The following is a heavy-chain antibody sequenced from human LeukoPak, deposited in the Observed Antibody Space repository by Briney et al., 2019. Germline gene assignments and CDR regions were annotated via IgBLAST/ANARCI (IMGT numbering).Heavy chain of an antibody. J-gene: IGHJ4*02. CDR3: ARDRAATGFDY. D-gene: IGHD1-26*01. V-gene: IGHV3-23*01. CDR1: GFTFNNHA. CDR2: ISGSGDNT. Sequence: GGSLRLSCVVSGFTFNNHAMSWVRQAPGKGLEWVSAISGSGDNTFYAGSVRGRFTISRDNAKNSLYLQMNSLRAEDTAVYYCARDRAATGFDYWGQGTLVTVSS.